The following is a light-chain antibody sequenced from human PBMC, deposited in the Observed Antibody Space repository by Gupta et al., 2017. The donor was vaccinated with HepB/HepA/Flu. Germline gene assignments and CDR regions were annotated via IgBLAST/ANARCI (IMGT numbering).Light chain of an antibody. J-gene: IGKJ4*01. CDR2: DAS. CDR3: QQRSNWPHT. V-gene: IGKV3-11*01. CDR1: QSVSSY. Sequence: EIVLTQSPATLSLSPGERATLSCRASQSVSSYLAWYQQKPGQAPRLLIYDASNSATGIPASFSGSGSGTDFTLTISILDPEDFAVYYCQQRSNWPHTFGGGTKVEIK.